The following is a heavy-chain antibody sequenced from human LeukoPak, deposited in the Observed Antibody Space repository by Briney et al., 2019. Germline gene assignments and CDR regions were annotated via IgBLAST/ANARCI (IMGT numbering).Heavy chain of an antibody. CDR1: GFSFGNAW. Sequence: GRSLRLSCAASGFSFGNAWMSWVRQAPGKWLEWVGRIKSKTDGGTTAYAAAVKGRFTNSRDDSKNTLYLQMNSLKTEDTAVYYCTTDVSSYDFWSGYYSGSSGQGTLVTVSS. J-gene: IGHJ5*02. D-gene: IGHD3-3*01. CDR2: IKSKTDGGTT. V-gene: IGHV3-15*01. CDR3: TTDVSSYDFWSGYYSGS.